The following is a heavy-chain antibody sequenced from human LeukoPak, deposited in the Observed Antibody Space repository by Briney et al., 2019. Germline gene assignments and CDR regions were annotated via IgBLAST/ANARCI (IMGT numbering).Heavy chain of an antibody. J-gene: IGHJ4*02. D-gene: IGHD6-6*01. CDR3: ARTSARRFDY. CDR1: GYTFPSYC. V-gene: IGHV1-46*01. Sequence: ASVKDSCTASGYTFPSYCMRWVRPAPGQGLEWMGIINPTGGSRTYAQKFQGRVTMTRDTSTSTVYMELSSLRSDDTAVYYCARTSARRFDYWGQGTLVTVSS. CDR2: INPTGGSR.